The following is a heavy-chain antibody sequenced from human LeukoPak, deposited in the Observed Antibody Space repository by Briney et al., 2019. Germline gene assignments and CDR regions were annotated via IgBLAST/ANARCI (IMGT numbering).Heavy chain of an antibody. D-gene: IGHD3-9*01. Sequence: SETLSLTCTVSGGSLRHLYWSWIRQHPGKGLEGTGYIFYTGSTYYNQSLRSRVTISLATSKTQFSLKVNSVSAADTAVYYCARDLVMTGPPDYYYGMDVGGQGPTVIVS. V-gene: IGHV4-31*03. CDR2: IFYTGST. CDR3: ARDLVMTGPPDYYYGMDV. J-gene: IGHJ6*02. CDR1: GGSLRHLY.